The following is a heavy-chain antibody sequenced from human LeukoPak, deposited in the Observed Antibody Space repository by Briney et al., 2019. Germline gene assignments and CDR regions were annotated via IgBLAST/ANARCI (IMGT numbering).Heavy chain of an antibody. J-gene: IGHJ6*02. CDR2: IYYSGST. D-gene: IGHD3-9*01. Sequence: SETLSLTCTVSGGSISSYYWSWIRQPPGKGLEWIGYIYYSGSTNYNPSLKSRVTISVDTSKNQFSLKLSSVWAPDTAVYYCARGHDNYYYGMDVWGQGTTVTVSS. CDR1: GGSISSYY. V-gene: IGHV4-59*01. CDR3: ARGHDNYYYGMDV.